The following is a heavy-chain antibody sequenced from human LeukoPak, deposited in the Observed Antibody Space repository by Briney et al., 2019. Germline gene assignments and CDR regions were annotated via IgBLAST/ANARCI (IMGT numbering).Heavy chain of an antibody. CDR3: ARGAGAGKTYSFDI. CDR2: IDSSGRT. Sequence: SETLSLTCSLPADSIRVYYWYWIRHPPGEGLECVGYIDSSGRTYYNPSLKSRATMSVDTSKNHFSLKLSSVTAADTAVYYCARGAGAGKTYSFDIWGQGTMVTVSS. J-gene: IGHJ3*02. V-gene: IGHV4-59*01. D-gene: IGHD6-19*01. CDR1: ADSIRVYY.